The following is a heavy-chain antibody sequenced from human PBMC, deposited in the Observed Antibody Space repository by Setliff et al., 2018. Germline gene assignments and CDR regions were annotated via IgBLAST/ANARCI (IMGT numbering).Heavy chain of an antibody. D-gene: IGHD2-2*02. J-gene: IGHJ4*02. CDR3: ARDREYCSRTSCYIDY. Sequence: VASVKVSCKASGYSFSTYAMHWVRQAPGQRLEWMGWINGGNGNTKYSQKFQGRITITRDTSARTAYMEMSSLRSEDTAVYYCARDREYCSRTSCYIDYWGQGALVTV. CDR1: GYSFSTYA. CDR2: INGGNGNT. V-gene: IGHV1-3*01.